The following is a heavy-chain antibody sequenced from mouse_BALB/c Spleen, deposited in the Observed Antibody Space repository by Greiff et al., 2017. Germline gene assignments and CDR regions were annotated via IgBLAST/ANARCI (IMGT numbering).Heavy chain of an antibody. Sequence: QVQLKQSGPGLVQPSQSLSITCTVSGFSLTSYGVHWVRQSPGKGLEWLGVIWSGGSTDYNAAFISRLRISKDNSKSQVFFKMNSLQANDTAIYYCARPYYGSSYPYWYFDVWGAGTTVTVSS. V-gene: IGHV2-2*02. CDR2: IWSGGST. CDR1: GFSLTSYG. J-gene: IGHJ1*01. CDR3: ARPYYGSSYPYWYFDV. D-gene: IGHD1-1*01.